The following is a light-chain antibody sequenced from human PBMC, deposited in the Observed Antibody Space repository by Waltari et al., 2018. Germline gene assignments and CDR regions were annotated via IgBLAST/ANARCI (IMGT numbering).Light chain of an antibody. V-gene: IGKV4-1*01. CDR2: WAS. Sequence: DIVMTQSPDSLAVSLGERATINCTSSPSVLYSSNNKNYLAWYQQKPGQPPKLLIYWASTRESGVPDRFSGSGSGTDFTLTISSLQAEDVAVYYCQQYYSTPRWTFGQGTKVEIK. CDR1: PSVLYSSNNKNY. CDR3: QQYYSTPRWT. J-gene: IGKJ1*01.